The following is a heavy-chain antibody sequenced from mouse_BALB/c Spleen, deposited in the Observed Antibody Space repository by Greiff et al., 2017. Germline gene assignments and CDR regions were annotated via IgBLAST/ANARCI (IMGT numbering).Heavy chain of an antibody. CDR2: ISDGGSYT. CDR1: GFTFSDYY. CDR3: ARGRKCFAY. Sequence: EVQVVESGGGLVKPGGSLKLSCAASGFTFSDYYMYWVRQTPEKRLEWVATISDGGSYTYYPDSVKGRFTISRDNAKNTLYLQMSSPKSEDTAMYYCARGRKCFAYWGQGTLVTVSA. J-gene: IGHJ3*01. D-gene: IGHD1-3*01. V-gene: IGHV5-4*02.